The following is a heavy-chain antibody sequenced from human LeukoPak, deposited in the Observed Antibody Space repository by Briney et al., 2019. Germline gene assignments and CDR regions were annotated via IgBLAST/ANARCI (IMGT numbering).Heavy chain of an antibody. V-gene: IGHV3-11*04. D-gene: IGHD5-24*01. CDR3: AKEEMGGFDY. Sequence: PGGSLRLSCAASGFTFSDYYMSWIRQAPGKGLEWVSYISFSGSPTQYADSVKGRFTISRDNAKNTLYLQTNSLRPEDTAVYFCAKEEMGGFDYWGQGTLVTVSS. CDR2: ISFSGSPT. J-gene: IGHJ4*02. CDR1: GFTFSDYY.